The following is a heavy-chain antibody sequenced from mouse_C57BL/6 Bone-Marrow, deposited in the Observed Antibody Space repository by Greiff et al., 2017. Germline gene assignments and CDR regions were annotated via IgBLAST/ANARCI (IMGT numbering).Heavy chain of an antibody. J-gene: IGHJ3*01. CDR3: ARSGNYGSSYVFAY. V-gene: IGHV1-58*01. CDR1: GYTFTSYG. Sequence: EVQLQQSGAELVRPGSSVKMSCKTSGYTFTSYGINWVKQRPGQGLEWIGYIYLGNGYTEYNEKFKGKATLTSDTSSSTAYMQLSSLTSEDSAIYFGARSGNYGSSYVFAYWGQGTLVTVSA. CDR2: IYLGNGYT. D-gene: IGHD1-1*01.